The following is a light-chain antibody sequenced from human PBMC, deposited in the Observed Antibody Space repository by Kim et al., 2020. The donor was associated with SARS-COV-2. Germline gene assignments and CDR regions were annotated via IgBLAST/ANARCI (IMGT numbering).Light chain of an antibody. CDR1: QSVLWSSNNKHY. CDR2: WAS. J-gene: IGKJ1*01. Sequence: DIAVTQSPDSLAVSLGERATINCKPSQSVLWSSNNKHYLAWYQVKPGQPPKLLIYWASTRESGVSDRFSGSGSGTDFTLTISSLQAEDAAIYYCQQYYSPPWTFGQGTKGDIK. V-gene: IGKV4-1*01. CDR3: QQYYSPPWT.